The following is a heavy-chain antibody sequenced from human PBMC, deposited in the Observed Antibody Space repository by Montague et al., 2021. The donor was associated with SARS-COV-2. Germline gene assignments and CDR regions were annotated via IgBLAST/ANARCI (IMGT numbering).Heavy chain of an antibody. CDR3: VRSQYYHGISGHYDGISGGLQH. V-gene: IGHV3-30-3*01. J-gene: IGHJ1*01. Sequence: SLRLSCAASGFSFSDYAIHWVRQAPGKGLEWVAVISSDGSNKYYADSVKGRFSISRDNSKNTLYLQMNSLRLEDTAVYYCVRSQYYHGISGHYDGISGGLQHWGQGTLVTVSS. CDR2: ISSDGSNK. CDR1: GFSFSDYA. D-gene: IGHD3-22*01.